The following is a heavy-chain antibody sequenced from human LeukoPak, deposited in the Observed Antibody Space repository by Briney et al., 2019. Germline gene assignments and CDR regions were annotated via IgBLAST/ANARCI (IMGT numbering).Heavy chain of an antibody. V-gene: IGHV3-21*04. CDR1: GFTFSSYS. J-gene: IGHJ4*02. Sequence: GGSLRLSCAASGFTFSSYSMNWVRQAPGKGLEWVSSISSSSSYIYYADSVKGRFTISRDNAKNSLYLQMNSLRAEDTAVYYCARPGGSYYVAFFFDYWGQGTLVTVSS. CDR3: ARPGGSYYVAFFFDY. CDR2: ISSSSSYI. D-gene: IGHD1-26*01.